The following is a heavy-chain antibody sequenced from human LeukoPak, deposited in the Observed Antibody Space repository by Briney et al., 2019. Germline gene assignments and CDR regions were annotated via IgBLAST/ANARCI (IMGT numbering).Heavy chain of an antibody. Sequence: GGSLRLSCAASGFTFSTSSMIWVRQAPGKGLEWISYISSSSTTIYYADSVKGRFTISRDNAKNSLFLQMNSLRDEDTAVYYCSKRPSTGLYFFDCWGQGTLVTVSS. D-gene: IGHD1-1*01. CDR2: ISSSSTTI. CDR1: GFTFSTSS. CDR3: SKRPSTGLYFFDC. V-gene: IGHV3-48*02. J-gene: IGHJ4*02.